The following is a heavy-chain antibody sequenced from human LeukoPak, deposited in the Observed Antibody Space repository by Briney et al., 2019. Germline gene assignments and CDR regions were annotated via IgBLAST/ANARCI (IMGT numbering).Heavy chain of an antibody. CDR2: IYYSGST. V-gene: IGHV4-59*01. J-gene: IGHJ4*02. Sequence: SETLSLTCTVSGGSFSSYYWSWVRQPPGKGLEWIGYIYYSGSTNYNPSLKSRVTISVDTSKNQFSLKLSSVTAADTAVYYCAKDRPGSPSSFGYWGQGTLVTVSS. CDR1: GGSFSSYY. D-gene: IGHD1-26*01. CDR3: AKDRPGSPSSFGY.